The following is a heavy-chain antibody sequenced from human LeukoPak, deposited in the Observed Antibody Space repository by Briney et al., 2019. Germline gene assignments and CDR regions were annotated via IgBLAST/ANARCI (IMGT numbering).Heavy chain of an antibody. D-gene: IGHD3-10*01. V-gene: IGHV3-72*01. CDR3: VASIISPSNY. CDR1: GVSVSSSNSY. Sequence: LSLTCTVSGVSVSSSNSYLGWVRQAPGKGLEWVGRTKNRANSYTAEYAASVKGRFTISRDDSNNSLRLRMNSLKTEDTAIYYCVASIISPSNYWGQGTLVTVSS. CDR2: TKNRANSYTA. J-gene: IGHJ4*02.